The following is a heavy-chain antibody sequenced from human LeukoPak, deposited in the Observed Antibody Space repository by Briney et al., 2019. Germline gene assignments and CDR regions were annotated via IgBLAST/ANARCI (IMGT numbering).Heavy chain of an antibody. J-gene: IGHJ5*02. Sequence: SETLSLTCTVSGGSISSGSYYWSWIRQPPGKGLEWIGRIYTSGSTNYNPSLKSRVTISVDTSKNQFSLKLSSVTAADTAVYYCAREYCSSTSCYDWFDPWGQGTLVTVSS. V-gene: IGHV4-61*02. CDR1: GGSISSGSYY. CDR3: AREYCSSTSCYDWFDP. CDR2: IYTSGST. D-gene: IGHD2-2*01.